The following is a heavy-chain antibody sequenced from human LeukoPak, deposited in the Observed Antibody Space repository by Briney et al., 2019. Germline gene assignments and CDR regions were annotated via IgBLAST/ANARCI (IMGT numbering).Heavy chain of an antibody. CDR2: IYYSGST. J-gene: IGHJ4*02. CDR1: GGSISSSSYY. D-gene: IGHD2-21*01. V-gene: IGHV4-39*07. CDR3: ARDLIRPYSHRRVPGYYFDY. Sequence: SETLSLTCTVSGGSISSSSYYWGWIRQPPGKGLEWIGSIYYSGSTYYNPSLKSRVTISVDTSKNQFSLKLSSVTAADTAVYYCARDLIRPYSHRRVPGYYFDYWGQGTLVTVSS.